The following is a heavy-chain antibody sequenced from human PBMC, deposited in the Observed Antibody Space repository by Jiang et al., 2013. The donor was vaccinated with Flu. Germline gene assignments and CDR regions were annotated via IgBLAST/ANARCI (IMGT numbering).Heavy chain of an antibody. J-gene: IGHJ4*02. CDR2: IYPGDSDT. Sequence: FTSYWIGWVRQMPGKGLEWMGIIYPGDSDTRYSPSFQGRVTISADKSISTAYLQWSSLKASDTAMYYCARMERLPPLYYFDYWGQGTLVTVSS. V-gene: IGHV5-51*01. CDR3: ARMERLPPLYYFDY. CDR1: FTSYW. D-gene: IGHD5-12*01.